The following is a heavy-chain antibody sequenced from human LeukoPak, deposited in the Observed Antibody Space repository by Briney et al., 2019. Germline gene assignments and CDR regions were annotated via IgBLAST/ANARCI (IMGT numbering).Heavy chain of an antibody. CDR3: AREDWGPDY. J-gene: IGHJ4*02. V-gene: IGHV3-7*01. CDR1: GFTFSSYA. CDR2: IKQDGSQK. D-gene: IGHD7-27*01. Sequence: PGGSLRLSCAASGFTFSSYAMSWVRQAPGKGLEWVANIKQDGSQKHYVDSVKGRFTISRDNAKKSLYLQMNNLRAEDTGVYYCAREDWGPDYWGQGTLVTVSS.